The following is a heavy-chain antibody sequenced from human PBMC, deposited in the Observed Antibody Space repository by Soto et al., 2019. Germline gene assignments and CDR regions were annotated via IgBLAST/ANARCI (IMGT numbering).Heavy chain of an antibody. Sequence: QVQLQESGPGLVKPSQTLSLTCTVSGASISSGDYYWTWIRQPPGKGLEWIGSIYYSGSTYYNPSLKSRVTISVDTSNNQFSLKLSSVTAADTAVCYCARASYDSSTYYLDYWGQGTLVTVSS. CDR1: GASISSGDYY. J-gene: IGHJ4*02. CDR3: ARASYDSSTYYLDY. CDR2: IYYSGST. V-gene: IGHV4-30-4*01. D-gene: IGHD3-22*01.